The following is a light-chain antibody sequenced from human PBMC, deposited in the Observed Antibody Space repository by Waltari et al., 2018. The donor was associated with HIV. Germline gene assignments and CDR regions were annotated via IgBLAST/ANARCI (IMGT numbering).Light chain of an antibody. J-gene: IGLJ3*02. V-gene: IGLV1-40*01. CDR1: TSNIGAGYD. CDR3: QSYDSSLSVNWV. CDR2: GNN. Sequence: QSVLTQPPSVSGAPGQRVTISCPGITSNIGAGYDVHWYQHLPGTAPNLLIYGNNNRPSGVPDRFSGSRSGTSSSLAITGLQAEDEAVYYCQSYDSSLSVNWVFGGGTKLTVL.